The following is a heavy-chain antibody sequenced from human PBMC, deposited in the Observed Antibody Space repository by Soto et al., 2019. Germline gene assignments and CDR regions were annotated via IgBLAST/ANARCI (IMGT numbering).Heavy chain of an antibody. D-gene: IGHD3-10*01. J-gene: IGHJ6*02. CDR2: IYYNGNT. Sequence: PSETLSLTCTVCGASIRSPDYYWSWIRQPPGKGLEWVGHIYYNGNTYDNPSLKSRLTISVDTSKNQFSLKLTSVTAADTAVYYCARDRGGLRPEYYRVDVWGQGTTVTVSS. CDR3: ARDRGGLRPEYYRVDV. V-gene: IGHV4-30-4*01. CDR1: GASIRSPDYY.